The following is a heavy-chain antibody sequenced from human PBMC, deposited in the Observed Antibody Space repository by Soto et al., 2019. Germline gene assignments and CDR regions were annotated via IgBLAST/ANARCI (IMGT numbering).Heavy chain of an antibody. V-gene: IGHV4-31*01. D-gene: IGHD3-3*01. Sequence: QVQLQESGPGLVKPSQTLSLTCTVSGGSISSGGYYWSWIRQPPGKGLEWIGYIYYSGSTYYNPYVLGEVTLSVDMSKNQFSLKLSSVTAADTAVYYCERWVTIFGVVTPPGSFLSGMDVWGQGTTVTVSS. J-gene: IGHJ6*02. CDR1: GGSISSGGYY. CDR2: IYYSGST. CDR3: ERWVTIFGVVTPPGSFLSGMDV.